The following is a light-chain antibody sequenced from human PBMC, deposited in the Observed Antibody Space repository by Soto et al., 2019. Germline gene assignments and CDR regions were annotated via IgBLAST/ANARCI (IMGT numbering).Light chain of an antibody. CDR1: QDIKYY. Sequence: DIQMTQSPSAMSASVGDRVTINCRASQDIKYYLAWFQQKPGKVPKRLIYYASSLQSGVPSRFSGSGSVTKFTLTISGLQPEDSATYYCLQHNSYPLTFGGGTKVEIK. CDR2: YAS. V-gene: IGKV1-17*03. CDR3: LQHNSYPLT. J-gene: IGKJ4*01.